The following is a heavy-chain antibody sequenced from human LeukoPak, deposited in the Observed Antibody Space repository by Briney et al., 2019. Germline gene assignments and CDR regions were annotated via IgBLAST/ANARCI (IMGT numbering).Heavy chain of an antibody. CDR1: GDSFSSSNW. CDR3: ARDSQSREFDY. D-gene: IGHD6-13*01. J-gene: IGHJ4*02. Sequence: PSGTLSLTCAVSGDSFSSSNWWGWVRQPPGKGLEWIGQIYHSGTTDYNPSLRGRVTISVDKSKKQFSLQLSSVTAADTAVYYCARDSQSREFDYWGQGTMVTVSS. V-gene: IGHV4-4*02. CDR2: IYHSGTT.